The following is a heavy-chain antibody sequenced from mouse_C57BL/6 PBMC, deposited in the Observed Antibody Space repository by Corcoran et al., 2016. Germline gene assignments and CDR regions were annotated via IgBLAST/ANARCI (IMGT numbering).Heavy chain of an antibody. CDR1: GYTFTDYY. Sequence: EVQLQQSGPELVKPGASVKISCKASGYTFTDYYMNWVKQSHGKSLEWIGDINPNNGGTSYNQKFKGKATLTVDKSSSTAYMELRSLTSEDSAVYYCAFLYDGYFHWYFDVGGTGTTVTVSS. D-gene: IGHD2-3*01. V-gene: IGHV1-26*01. CDR2: INPNNGGT. J-gene: IGHJ1*03. CDR3: AFLYDGYFHWYFDV.